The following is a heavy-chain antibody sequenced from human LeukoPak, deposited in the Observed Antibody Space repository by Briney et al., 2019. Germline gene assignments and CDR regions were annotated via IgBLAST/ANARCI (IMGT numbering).Heavy chain of an antibody. CDR1: GFTFSNYN. CDR3: ARDASRYCSGGNCYSGLLGYFDY. CDR2: ISRSSSTI. J-gene: IGHJ4*02. Sequence: GGSLRLSCAASGFTFSNYNMNWVRQAPGKGLEWVSYISRSSSTIKYADSVKGRFTISRDNAKNSLYLQMNSLRAEDTAVYYCARDASRYCSGGNCYSGLLGYFDYWGQGTLVTVSS. D-gene: IGHD2-15*01. V-gene: IGHV3-48*01.